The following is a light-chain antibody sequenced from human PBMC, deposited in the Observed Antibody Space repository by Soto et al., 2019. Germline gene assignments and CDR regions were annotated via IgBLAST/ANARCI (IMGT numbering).Light chain of an antibody. CDR1: QSINTW. CDR3: QQYHTYST. J-gene: IGKJ1*01. CDR2: AAS. Sequence: DIQMTQSPSTLSASVGDRVTITCRASQSINTWLAWYQQKPGKAPKLLIYAASSLESGVPSRFSGSGSGTEFTLTISSLQPDDFATYYCQQYHTYSTFGQGTKVDIK. V-gene: IGKV1-5*01.